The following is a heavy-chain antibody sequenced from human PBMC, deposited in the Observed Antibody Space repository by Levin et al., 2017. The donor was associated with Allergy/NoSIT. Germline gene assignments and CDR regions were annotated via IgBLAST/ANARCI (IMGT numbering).Heavy chain of an antibody. V-gene: IGHV3-53*01. CDR2: IYSGGST. D-gene: IGHD4-17*01. CDR3: AGRDYLAFDI. CDR1: GFTVSSNY. J-gene: IGHJ3*02. Sequence: HPSETLSLTCAASGFTVSSNYMSWVRQAPGKGLEWVSVIYSGGSTYYADSVKGRFTISRDNSKNTLYLQMNSLRAEDTAVYYCAGRDYLAFDIWGQGTMVTVSS.